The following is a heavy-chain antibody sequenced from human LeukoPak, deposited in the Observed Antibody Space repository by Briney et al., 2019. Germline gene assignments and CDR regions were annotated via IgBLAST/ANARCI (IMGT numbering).Heavy chain of an antibody. CDR3: ARVGIAVAIDY. Sequence: PGGSLRLSCAASGFTFSSYAMSWVRQAPGKGLEWVSSISSSSSYIYYADSVKGRFTISRDNAKNSLYLQMNSLRAEDTAVYYCARVGIAVAIDYWGQGTLVTVSS. CDR2: ISSSSSYI. CDR1: GFTFSSYA. V-gene: IGHV3-21*01. D-gene: IGHD6-19*01. J-gene: IGHJ4*02.